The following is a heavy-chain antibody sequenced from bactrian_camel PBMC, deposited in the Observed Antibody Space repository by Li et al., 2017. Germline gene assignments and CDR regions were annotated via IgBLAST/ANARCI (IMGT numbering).Heavy chain of an antibody. CDR1: GYVAATFSGRC. J-gene: IGHJ4*01. CDR3: AAVVGCSTAPWLRDPGQRQGPIY. D-gene: IGHD7*01. CDR2: VHSDGNI. V-gene: IGHV3S55*01. Sequence: HVQLVESGGGSVQAGGSLRLSCVASGYVAATFSGRCLGWFRQAPGKEREVVATVHSDGNIYYQDIVKGRSTISRDNTKNTWYLQMNILKPEDTAMYYCAAVVGCSTAPWLRDPGQRQGPIYWGQGTQVTDS.